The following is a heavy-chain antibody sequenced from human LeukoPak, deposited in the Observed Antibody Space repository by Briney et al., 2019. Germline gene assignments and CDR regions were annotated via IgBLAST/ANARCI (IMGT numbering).Heavy chain of an antibody. CDR1: GYTFTNYY. V-gene: IGHV1-46*01. D-gene: IGHD6-19*01. CDR2: IIPRGGRT. Sequence: ASVKVSCKASGYTFTNYYMHWVRQAPGQGLEWMGVIIPRGGRTGYAQKVQGRVTMTRDTSTATVYMELSSLRSEDTAVYYCARGYNSGFDYWGQGTLVTVSS. J-gene: IGHJ4*02. CDR3: ARGYNSGFDY.